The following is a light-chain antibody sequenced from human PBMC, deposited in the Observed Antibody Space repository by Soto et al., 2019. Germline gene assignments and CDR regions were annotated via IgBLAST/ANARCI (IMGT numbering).Light chain of an antibody. J-gene: IGKJ1*01. CDR1: QGIIDY. V-gene: IGKV1-27*01. CDR2: AAS. CDR3: QKYNSAPRT. Sequence: DIQMTQSPSSLAASVGDRVTITCRASQGIIDYLAWYQQKPGRAPKLLIYAASTLHSGVPSRFSGSGAGTDFTLTISSLQPEDVATYDCQKYNSAPRTFGQGTKVEIK.